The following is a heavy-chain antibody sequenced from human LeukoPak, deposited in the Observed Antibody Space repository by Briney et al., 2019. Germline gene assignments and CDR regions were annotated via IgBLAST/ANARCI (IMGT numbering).Heavy chain of an antibody. CDR3: AKDALAYCGGDCYWGFDY. Sequence: QSGGSLRLSCAASGFTFSSYGMHWVRQAPGKGLEWVAVIWYDGSNKYYADSVKGRFTISRDNSENTLYLQMNRLRAEDTAVYYCAKDALAYCGGDCYWGFDYWGQGTLVTVSS. V-gene: IGHV3-33*06. CDR1: GFTFSSYG. J-gene: IGHJ4*02. CDR2: IWYDGSNK. D-gene: IGHD2-21*02.